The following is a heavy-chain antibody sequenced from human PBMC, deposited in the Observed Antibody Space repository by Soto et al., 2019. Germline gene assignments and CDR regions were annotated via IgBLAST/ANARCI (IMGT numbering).Heavy chain of an antibody. V-gene: IGHV5-51*01. Sequence: GESLKISCKASGYRFTTYWIGWVRQMPGKGLEWMGFIYPDDSDTRYSPSFQGQVTISADKSISTAYLQWGSLKASDTAIYYCLRHGYSSTRGLIYYRAQGALDTGSS. CDR3: LRHGYSSTRGLIYY. J-gene: IGHJ4*02. CDR1: GYRFTTYW. CDR2: IYPDDSDT. D-gene: IGHD5-12*01.